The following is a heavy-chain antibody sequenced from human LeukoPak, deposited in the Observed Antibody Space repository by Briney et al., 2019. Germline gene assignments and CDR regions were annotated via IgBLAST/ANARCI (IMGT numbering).Heavy chain of an antibody. CDR3: VRDPSYGSSWYYYMDV. V-gene: IGHV3-48*04. D-gene: IGHD6-13*01. Sequence: GGSLRLSCAASEFTFVGYAMNWVRQAPGKGLEGVSYISSSSFKIGYADSVKGRFTISRDNSKNSLYLQMDSLRVEDTAVYYCVRDPSYGSSWYYYMDVWGKGTTVTVSS. CDR1: EFTFVGYA. J-gene: IGHJ6*03. CDR2: ISSSSFKI.